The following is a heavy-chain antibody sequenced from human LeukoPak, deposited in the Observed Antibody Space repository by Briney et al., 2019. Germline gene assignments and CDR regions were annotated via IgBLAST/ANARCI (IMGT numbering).Heavy chain of an antibody. CDR1: GFTFSSYG. J-gene: IGHJ4*02. CDR3: AKTIASSTSC. D-gene: IGHD2-2*01. CDR2: IRYDGSNK. V-gene: IGHV3-30*02. Sequence: PGGSLRLSWAASGFTFSSYGMRWVRQAPGKGLEWVAFIRYDGSNKYYADSVKGRFTISRDNSKNTLYLQMNSLRAEDTAVYYCAKTIASSTSCWGQGTLVTVSS.